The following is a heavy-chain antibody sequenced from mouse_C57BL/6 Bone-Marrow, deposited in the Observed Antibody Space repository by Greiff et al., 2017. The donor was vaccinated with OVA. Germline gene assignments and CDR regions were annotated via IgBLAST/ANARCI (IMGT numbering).Heavy chain of an antibody. CDR3: ARSHDTTEEDY. J-gene: IGHJ2*01. Sequence: QVQLQQPGAELVKPGASVKISCKASGYTFTSYWITWVKQRPGQGLEWIGDIYPGSGSTNYNEKFKSKATLTVDTSSSTAYMQLSSLTSEDSAVYYCARSHDTTEEDYWGQGTTLTVSS. D-gene: IGHD1-1*01. CDR1: GYTFTSYW. CDR2: IYPGSGST. V-gene: IGHV1-55*01.